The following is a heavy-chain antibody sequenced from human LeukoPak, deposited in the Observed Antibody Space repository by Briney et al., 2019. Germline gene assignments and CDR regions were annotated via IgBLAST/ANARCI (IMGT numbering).Heavy chain of an antibody. CDR1: GGSISSYY. CDR2: IYYSGST. D-gene: IGHD3-22*01. J-gene: IGHJ6*03. V-gene: IGHV4-39*07. Sequence: SETLSLTCTVSGGSISSYYWGWIRQPPGKGLEWIGSIYYSGSTYYNPSLKSRVTISVDTSKNQFSLKLSSVTAADTAVYYCARVKYYDSSGYYVYYYMDVWGKGTTVTVSS. CDR3: ARVKYYDSSGYYVYYYMDV.